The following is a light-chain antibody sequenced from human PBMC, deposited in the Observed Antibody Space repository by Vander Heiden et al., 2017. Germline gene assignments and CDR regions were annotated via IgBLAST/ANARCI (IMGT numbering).Light chain of an antibody. J-gene: IGKJ4*01. CDR2: AAS. CDR3: QQSYSTPLT. CDR1: QLISSC. V-gene: IGKV1-39*01. Sequence: DIQMTQSPSSLSSSVGVRVTLPCRASQLISSCLNWYQQKQGKAPKLQIDAASSLQSGVPLRFSGSGSGTDFNISSSRLQPEEFATYYRQQSYSTPLTFGGGTKVEIK.